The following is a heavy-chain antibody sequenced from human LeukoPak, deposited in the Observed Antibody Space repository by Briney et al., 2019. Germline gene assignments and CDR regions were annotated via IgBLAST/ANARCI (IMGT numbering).Heavy chain of an antibody. CDR3: ARGRGVRRYDSSGYYHYYYYGMDV. V-gene: IGHV5-51*01. J-gene: IGHJ6*02. D-gene: IGHD3-22*01. CDR2: IYPGDSDT. Sequence: GESLEISCKGSGYSFASYWIGRVRQMPGKGLEWMGIIYPGDSDTRYSPSFQGQVTISADKSISTAYLQWSSLKASDTAMYYCARGRGVRRYDSSGYYHYYYYGMDVWGQGTTVTVSS. CDR1: GYSFASYW.